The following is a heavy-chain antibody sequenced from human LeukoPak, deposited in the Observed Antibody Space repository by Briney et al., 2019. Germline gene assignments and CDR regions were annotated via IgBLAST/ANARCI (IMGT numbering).Heavy chain of an antibody. CDR1: GGSISSYY. CDR3: ARGSESDSDNWFDP. CDR2: IYYSGST. D-gene: IGHD2-21*01. Sequence: SETLSLTCIVSGGSISSYYWSWIRQPPGKGLEGIGYIYYSGSTNYNPSLKSRVTISVDTSKNQFSLKLSSVTAADTAVYHCARGSESDSDNWFDPWGQGTLVTVSS. V-gene: IGHV4-59*01. J-gene: IGHJ5*02.